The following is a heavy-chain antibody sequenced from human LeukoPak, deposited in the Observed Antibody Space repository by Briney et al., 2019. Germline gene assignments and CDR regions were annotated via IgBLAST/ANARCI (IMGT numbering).Heavy chain of an antibody. CDR2: IRYDGRNK. Sequence: PGGSLRLSCAASGFTFSSYGMHWVRQAPGKGLDWVAFIRYDGRNKYYADSVKGRFTISRDNSKNTLYLQMNSLRTEDTAVYYCAKDRWRQQLVHYLDYWGQGALVTVSS. CDR3: AKDRWRQQLVHYLDY. CDR1: GFTFSSYG. V-gene: IGHV3-30*02. D-gene: IGHD6-13*01. J-gene: IGHJ4*02.